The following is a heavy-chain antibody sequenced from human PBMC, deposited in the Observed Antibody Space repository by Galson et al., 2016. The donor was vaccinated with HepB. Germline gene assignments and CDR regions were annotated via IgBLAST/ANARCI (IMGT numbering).Heavy chain of an antibody. J-gene: IGHJ6*04. CDR2: MYINVYS. CDR1: GGSINSYY. V-gene: IGHV4-4*07. D-gene: IGHD6-13*01. CDR3: ARDYIVADGPSLYNFYGMDV. Sequence: SETLSLTCTVSGGSINSYYWSWIRQPAGKGLEWIGRMYINVYSNSNPSLKSRVNMSVDTSKNQFSLKLSSVTAADTAVYYCARDYIVADGPSLYNFYGMDVGGKGATVTVAS.